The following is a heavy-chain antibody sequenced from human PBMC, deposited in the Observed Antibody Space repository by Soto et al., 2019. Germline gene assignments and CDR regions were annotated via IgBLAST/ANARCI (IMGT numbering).Heavy chain of an antibody. J-gene: IGHJ4*02. CDR1: GYTFTCHY. Sequence: DAVKVSCTASGYTFTCHYIQWVRQAPGQAPEWMGELGPERGAARYARKQQGRIIMTRDMSNTTVYMELNNLSPNDTAVYYGGRGRSGQIVVFYWGQGTPVTVSS. CDR3: GRGRSGQIVVFY. D-gene: IGHD1-26*01. CDR2: LGPERGAA. V-gene: IGHV1-2*02.